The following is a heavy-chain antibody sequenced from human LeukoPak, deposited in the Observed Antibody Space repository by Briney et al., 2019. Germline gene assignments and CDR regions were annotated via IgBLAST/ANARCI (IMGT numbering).Heavy chain of an antibody. CDR1: GFTFSNYW. CDR2: INSDGSST. CDR3: ARVVTAMDPFDY. D-gene: IGHD5-18*01. J-gene: IGHJ4*02. Sequence: GGSLRLSCAASGFTFSNYWMHWVRQAPGKGLVWVSRINSDGSSTTYADSVKGRFTISRDNAKNTLYLQMNSLRAEDTAVYYCARVVTAMDPFDYWGQGTQVTVSS. V-gene: IGHV3-74*01.